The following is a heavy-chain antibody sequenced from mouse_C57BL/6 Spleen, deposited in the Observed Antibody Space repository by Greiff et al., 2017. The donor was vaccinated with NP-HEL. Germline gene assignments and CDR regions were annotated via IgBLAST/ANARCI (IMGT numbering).Heavy chain of an antibody. Sequence: EVQLQESGPGLVKPSQSLSLTCSVTGYSITSGYYWNWIRQFPGNKLEWMGYISYDGSNNYNPSLKNRISITRDTSTNQFFLKLNSVTTEDTATYYCAREGLGYDYDEGAWFAYWGQGTLVTVSA. CDR1: GYSITSGYY. CDR2: ISYDGSN. D-gene: IGHD2-4*01. J-gene: IGHJ3*01. CDR3: AREGLGYDYDEGAWFAY. V-gene: IGHV3-6*01.